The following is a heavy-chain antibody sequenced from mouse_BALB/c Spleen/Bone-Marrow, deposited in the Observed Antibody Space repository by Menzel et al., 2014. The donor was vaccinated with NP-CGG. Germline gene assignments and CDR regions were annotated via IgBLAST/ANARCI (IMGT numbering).Heavy chain of an antibody. CDR2: IRLKSNNYAT. V-gene: IGHV6-6*02. CDR1: GFTFSNYW. Sequence: DVKLVESGGGLVQPGGSMKLSCVASGFTFSNYWMNWVRQSPEKGLEWVAEIRLKSNNYATHYAESVKGRFTISRDGSKSSVYLQMNNLRTEDTGIYYCARRNWALDYWGQGTTLTVSS. CDR3: ARRNWALDY. D-gene: IGHD4-1*01. J-gene: IGHJ2*01.